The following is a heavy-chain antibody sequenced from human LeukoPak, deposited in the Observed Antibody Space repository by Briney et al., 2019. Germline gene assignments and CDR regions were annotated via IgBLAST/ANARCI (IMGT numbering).Heavy chain of an antibody. CDR1: GGTFSSYA. CDR3: ARPQIITIFGVVLGAFDT. D-gene: IGHD3-3*01. V-gene: IGHV1-69*01. J-gene: IGHJ3*02. Sequence: GSSVKVSCKASGGTFSSYAISWVRQAPGQGLEWMGGIIPIFGTAHYAQKFQGRVTITADESTSTAYMELSSLRSEDTAVYYCARPQIITIFGVVLGAFDTWGQGTMVTVSS. CDR2: IIPIFGTA.